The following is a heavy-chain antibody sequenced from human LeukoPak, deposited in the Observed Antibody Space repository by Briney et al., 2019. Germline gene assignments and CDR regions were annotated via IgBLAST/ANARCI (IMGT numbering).Heavy chain of an antibody. CDR1: AGSISSGGYS. V-gene: IGHV4-30-4*07. D-gene: IGHD3-10*01. J-gene: IGHJ4*02. CDR3: ARGMVRGAGFDY. CDR2: IYYSGST. Sequence: SQTLSLTCAVSAGSISSGGYSWSWIRQPPGKGLEWIGYIYYSGSTYYNPSLKSRVTISVDTSKNQFSLKLSSVTAADTAVYYCARGMVRGAGFDYWGQGTLVTVSS.